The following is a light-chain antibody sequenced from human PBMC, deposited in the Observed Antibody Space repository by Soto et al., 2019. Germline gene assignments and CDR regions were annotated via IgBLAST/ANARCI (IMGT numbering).Light chain of an antibody. CDR2: DAS. V-gene: IGKV1-5*01. CDR3: QQYNSYPWT. CDR1: RRIVSG. J-gene: IGKJ1*01. Sequence: DIQMTNFLPPLPAPEETESPTPSRPIRRIVSGLAWYKQKPGKAPKLLIYDASSLESGVPSRFSGSGSGTEFTLTISSLQPDDFATYYCQQYNSYPWTFGQGTKVEIK.